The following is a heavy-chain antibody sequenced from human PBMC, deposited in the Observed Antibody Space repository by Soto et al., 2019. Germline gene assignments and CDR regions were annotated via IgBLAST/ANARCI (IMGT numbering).Heavy chain of an antibody. CDR1: GDSVSESSVS. CDR3: ARVYSSGWSFYYGTDV. J-gene: IGHJ6*02. Sequence: PSQTLSLTCAISGDSVSESSVSWNWIRQSPSRGLEWLGRTYYGSMWYNAYAVSVKSRMNITPDTSKNQVSLQLNSVTPEDTAVYYCARVYSSGWSFYYGTDVWGQGTTVTVSS. D-gene: IGHD6-19*01. V-gene: IGHV6-1*01. CDR2: TYYGSMWYN.